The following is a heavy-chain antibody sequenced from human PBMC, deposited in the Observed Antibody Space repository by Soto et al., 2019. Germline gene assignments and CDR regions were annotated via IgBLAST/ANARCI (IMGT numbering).Heavy chain of an antibody. CDR2: IVVGSGNT. D-gene: IGHD6-19*01. CDR3: AADPLGHIAVAGT. J-gene: IGHJ5*02. CDR1: GFTFTSSA. Sequence: SVKVSCKASGFTFTSSAVQWVRQARGQRLEWIGWIVVGSGNTNYAQKFQERVTITRDMSTSTAYMELSSLRSEDTAVYYCAADPLGHIAVAGTWGQGTLVTVSS. V-gene: IGHV1-58*01.